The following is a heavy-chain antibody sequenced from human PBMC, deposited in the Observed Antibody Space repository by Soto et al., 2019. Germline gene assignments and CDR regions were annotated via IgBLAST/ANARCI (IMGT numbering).Heavy chain of an antibody. CDR1: GGTFSSYA. Sequence: QVQLVQSGAEVKKPGSSVKVSCKASGGTFSSYAISWVRQAPGQGLEWMGGIIPIFGTANYAQKFQGRVTITADESTSTAYMELSSLRSEDTAVYYCARGDRGGYYDRSGPSGYWGQGTLVTVSS. D-gene: IGHD3-22*01. V-gene: IGHV1-69*01. CDR2: IIPIFGTA. CDR3: ARGDRGGYYDRSGPSGY. J-gene: IGHJ4*02.